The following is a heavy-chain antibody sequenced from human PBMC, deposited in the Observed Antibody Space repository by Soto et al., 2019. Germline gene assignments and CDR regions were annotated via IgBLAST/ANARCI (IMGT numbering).Heavy chain of an antibody. CDR2: VDYSGTA. Sequence: SETLSLTCTVSSGSISVTNVFWGWVRQPPGKGLEWIGNVDYSGTAYFSPSLATRVTFHVDTSKNQFSLTLYSVTAADTAVYYCARITGRHLDYWGQGVLVTVSS. CDR3: ARITGRHLDY. V-gene: IGHV4-39*01. D-gene: IGHD1-20*01. J-gene: IGHJ4*02. CDR1: SGSISVTNVF.